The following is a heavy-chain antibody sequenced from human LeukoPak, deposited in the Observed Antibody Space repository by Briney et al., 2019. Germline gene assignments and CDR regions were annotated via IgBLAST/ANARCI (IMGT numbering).Heavy chain of an antibody. J-gene: IGHJ6*03. CDR3: ARNIAAAASYYMDV. D-gene: IGHD6-13*01. CDR2: IYYSGST. Sequence: SQTLSLTCTVSGGSISSGSYYWSWIRQPPGKGLEWIGYIYYSGSTYYNPSLKSRVTISVDTSKNQFSLKLSSVTAADTAVYYCARNIAAAASYYMDVWGKGTMVTVSS. CDR1: GGSISSGSYY. V-gene: IGHV4-30-4*08.